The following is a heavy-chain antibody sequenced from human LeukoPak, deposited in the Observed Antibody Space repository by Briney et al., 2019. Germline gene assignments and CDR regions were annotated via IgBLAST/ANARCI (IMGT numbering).Heavy chain of an antibody. V-gene: IGHV3-48*01. Sequence: GGSLRLSCAASGFTFSSSNMNWVRQAPGKGLEWVSYISSSSSTIFYADSVKGRFTISRDNSKNTLYLQMNSLRAEDTAVYYCAKDQYGSGSYFDYWGQGTLVTVSS. D-gene: IGHD3-10*01. J-gene: IGHJ4*02. CDR1: GFTFSSSN. CDR3: AKDQYGSGSYFDY. CDR2: ISSSSSTI.